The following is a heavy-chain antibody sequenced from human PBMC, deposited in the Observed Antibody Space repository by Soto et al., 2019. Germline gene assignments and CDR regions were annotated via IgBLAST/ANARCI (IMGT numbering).Heavy chain of an antibody. D-gene: IGHD2-2*02. CDR2: ISSRSDI. CDR1: GFTFSTYS. Sequence: KPGGSLRLSCVGSGFTFSTYSINWVRQAPGKGLEWVSSISSRSDIYYADSVKGRFTISRDNAKNSVSLQMNSLRAEDTAVYYCAREYTAWPLAYGLDVCGQGPTVTVSS. V-gene: IGHV3-21*01. CDR3: AREYTAWPLAYGLDV. J-gene: IGHJ6*02.